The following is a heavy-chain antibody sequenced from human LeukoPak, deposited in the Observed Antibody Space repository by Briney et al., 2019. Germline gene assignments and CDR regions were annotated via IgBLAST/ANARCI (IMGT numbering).Heavy chain of an antibody. CDR2: ISGSGGSA. D-gene: IGHD3-22*01. Sequence: GGSLRLSCAVSGITLSNYGMSWVRQAPGKGPEWVAGISGSGGSAYYAEAVKGRFTISRDNPKNTLYLQMNSLRVEDTAVYFCAKRGVVIRVILVGFHKEAYYFDSWGQGALVTVSS. V-gene: IGHV3-23*01. CDR1: GITLSNYG. CDR3: AKRGVVIRVILVGFHKEAYYFDS. J-gene: IGHJ4*02.